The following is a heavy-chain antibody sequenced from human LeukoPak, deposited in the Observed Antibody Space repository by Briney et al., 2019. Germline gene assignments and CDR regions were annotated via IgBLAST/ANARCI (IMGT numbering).Heavy chain of an antibody. CDR1: GGSISSYY. CDR2: IYYSGST. D-gene: IGHD3-22*01. CDR3: ARVLYYYDSSGYYYDAFDI. V-gene: IGHV4-59*01. J-gene: IGHJ3*02. Sequence: KPSETLSLTCTVSGGSISSYYWSWIRQPPGKVLEWIGYIYYSGSTNYNPSLKSRVTISVDTSKNQFSLKLSSVTAADTAVYYCARVLYYYDSSGYYYDAFDIWGQGTMVTVSS.